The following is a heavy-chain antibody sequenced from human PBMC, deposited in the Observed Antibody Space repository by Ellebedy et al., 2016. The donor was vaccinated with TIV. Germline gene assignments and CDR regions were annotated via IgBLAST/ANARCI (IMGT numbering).Heavy chain of an antibody. D-gene: IGHD6-13*01. CDR1: GFTFSHYA. Sequence: GGSLRLSCVASGFTFSHYAMHWVRQRPGKGLEWVSVITAGADTKYYADSVKGRFTVSRDNSKNTLFLQMDSLRVDDTAVYFCVRDMYGSSLWYFDYWGQGTLATVSS. V-gene: IGHV3-23*01. J-gene: IGHJ4*02. CDR3: VRDMYGSSLWYFDY. CDR2: ITAGADTK.